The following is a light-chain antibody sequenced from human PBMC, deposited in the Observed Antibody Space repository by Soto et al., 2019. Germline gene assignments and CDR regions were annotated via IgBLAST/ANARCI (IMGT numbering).Light chain of an antibody. CDR2: GAS. Sequence: DIQMTQSPSSVSASVGDRVTITRRASQGISTWLAWYQQKPGKAPKLLIYGASSLQSGVPSRFSGGGSGTEFTLTINCLQPEDFATYYCQQANSSPPLTFGGGTKVEIK. CDR3: QQANSSPPLT. J-gene: IGKJ4*01. CDR1: QGISTW. V-gene: IGKV1-12*01.